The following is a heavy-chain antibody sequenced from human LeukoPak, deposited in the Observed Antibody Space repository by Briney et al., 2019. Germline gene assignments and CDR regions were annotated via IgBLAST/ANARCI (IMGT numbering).Heavy chain of an antibody. J-gene: IGHJ4*02. D-gene: IGHD4-17*01. CDR1: GGSISSGGYY. CDR3: ARGTVTTSYDY. CDR2: IYYSGST. V-gene: IGHV4-31*03. Sequence: SETLSLTCTVSGGSISSGGYYWSWIRQHPGKGLEWIGYIYYSGSTNYNPSLKSRVTISVDTSKNQFSLKLSSVTAADTAVYYCARGTVTTSYDYWGQGTLVTVSS.